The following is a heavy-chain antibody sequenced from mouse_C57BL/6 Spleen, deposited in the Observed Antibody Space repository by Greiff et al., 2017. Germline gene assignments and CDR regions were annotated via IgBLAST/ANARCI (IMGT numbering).Heavy chain of an antibody. J-gene: IGHJ4*01. V-gene: IGHV1-55*01. D-gene: IGHD2-3*01. CDR3: ARWDRYYDDGDMDD. CDR1: GYAFTSYW. CDR2: IYPGSGGT. Sequence: QVQLQQSGAELVKPGASVKISCKASGYAFTSYWITWVKQRPGQGLEWIGQIYPGSGGTNYNEKFKGKATLTVDKSSSTAYMQLSSLTSEDSAVYYCARWDRYYDDGDMDDWGQGTSVTVSS.